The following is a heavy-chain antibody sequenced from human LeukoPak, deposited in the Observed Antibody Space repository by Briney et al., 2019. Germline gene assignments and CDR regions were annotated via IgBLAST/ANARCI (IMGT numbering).Heavy chain of an antibody. D-gene: IGHD2-2*02. Sequence: GGSLRLSCAASGFTFSSYAMSWVRQAPGNGLEWVSAISGSGGSTYYADSVKGRFTISRDNSKNTLYLQMNSLRAEDTAVYYCAKDIYCSSTSCYRYYYGMDVWGQGTTVTVSS. CDR2: ISGSGGST. CDR3: AKDIYCSSTSCYRYYYGMDV. J-gene: IGHJ6*02. V-gene: IGHV3-23*01. CDR1: GFTFSSYA.